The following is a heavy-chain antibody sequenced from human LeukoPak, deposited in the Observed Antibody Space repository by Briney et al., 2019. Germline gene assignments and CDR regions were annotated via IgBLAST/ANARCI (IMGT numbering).Heavy chain of an antibody. J-gene: IGHJ3*02. CDR1: GGSISTHY. D-gene: IGHD3-10*01. CDR3: ARGTVLLWFGENYDAFDI. CDR2: IYNSGST. Sequence: SETLSLTCTVSGGSISTHYWSWIRQPPGKGLEWIGYIYNSGSTNYNPSLKSRVIISVDTSKNQFSLKLSPVTAADTALYYCARGTVLLWFGENYDAFDIWGQGTMVTVSS. V-gene: IGHV4-59*11.